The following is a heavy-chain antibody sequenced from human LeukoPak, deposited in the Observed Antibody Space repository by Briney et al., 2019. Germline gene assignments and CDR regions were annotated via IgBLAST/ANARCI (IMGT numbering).Heavy chain of an antibody. J-gene: IGHJ4*02. D-gene: IGHD3-9*01. CDR3: ARESGRDILTGYRPFDY. V-gene: IGHV3-48*04. CDR2: ISSSSSTI. CDR1: GFTFSSYS. Sequence: GGSLRLSCAASGFTFSSYSMNWVRQAPGKGLEWVSFISSSSSTIYYADSVKGRFTISRDNAKNSLYLQMNSLRAEDTAVYYCARESGRDILTGYRPFDYWGQGTLVTVSS.